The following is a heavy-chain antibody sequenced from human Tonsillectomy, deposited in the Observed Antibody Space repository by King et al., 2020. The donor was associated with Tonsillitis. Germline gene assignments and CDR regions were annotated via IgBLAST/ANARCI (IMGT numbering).Heavy chain of an antibody. CDR2: IYYSGST. CDR1: GGSINNGSYY. V-gene: IGHV4-31*03. Sequence: VPLQESGPGLVKPSQTLSLTCTVSGGSINNGSYYWNWIRQHPGKGLEWIGYIYYSGSTYYNPSLKSRVTISVDTSNNQFSLRLSSVTAVDTAVYYCASLSPVSWFDYWGQGTLVTVSS. D-gene: IGHD2/OR15-2a*01. J-gene: IGHJ4*02. CDR3: ASLSPVSWFDY.